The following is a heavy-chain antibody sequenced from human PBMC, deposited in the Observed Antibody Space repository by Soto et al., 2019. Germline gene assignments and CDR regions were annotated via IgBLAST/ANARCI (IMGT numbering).Heavy chain of an antibody. J-gene: IGHJ6*01. CDR1: GYTFTSYY. Sequence: GASVKVSCKASGYTFTSYYMHWVRQAPGQGLEWMGIINPSGGSTSYAQKFQGRVTMTRDTSTSTVYMELSSLRSEDTAVYYCAREKGSGSGSDGYYFYGTEVWGKWNTVTLAS. CDR3: AREKGSGSGSDGYYFYGTEV. V-gene: IGHV1-46*01. CDR2: INPSGGST. D-gene: IGHD3-10*01.